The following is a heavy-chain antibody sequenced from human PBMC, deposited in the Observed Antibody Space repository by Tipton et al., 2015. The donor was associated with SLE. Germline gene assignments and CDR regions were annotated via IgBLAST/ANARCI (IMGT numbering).Heavy chain of an antibody. Sequence: QSGAEVKKPGASVKVSCKASGYTFTGHYIHWVRQAPGQGLEWMGWINTNSGGTNYAQKFQTRVTLTRDTSISTAYMELSRLTSADAAVYYCARDDGGDFWSRSFQHWGQGTLVTVSS. D-gene: IGHD3-3*01. CDR1: GYTFTGHY. CDR2: INTNSGGT. J-gene: IGHJ1*01. CDR3: ARDDGGDFWSRSFQH. V-gene: IGHV1-2*02.